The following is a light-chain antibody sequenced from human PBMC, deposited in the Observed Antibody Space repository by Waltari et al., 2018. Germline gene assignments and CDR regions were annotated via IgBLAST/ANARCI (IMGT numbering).Light chain of an antibody. CDR1: QNIFHSPKTKAL. Sequence: DIVMTQSPDSLTVSLGERATIHCRSNQNIFHSPKTKALLAWYQHKPGQPPRLLISWASVREPGVPDRFTGSGSGTDFTLNIASLQAEDVAIYYCQQYSSAVSFGGGTKV. CDR3: QQYSSAVS. CDR2: WAS. J-gene: IGKJ4*01. V-gene: IGKV4-1*01.